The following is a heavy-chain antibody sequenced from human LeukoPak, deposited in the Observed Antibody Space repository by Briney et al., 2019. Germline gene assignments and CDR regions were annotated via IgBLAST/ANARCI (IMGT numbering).Heavy chain of an antibody. CDR1: GYTFTGYY. J-gene: IGHJ5*02. Sequence: GASVKVSCKASGYTFTGYYMHWVRQAPGQGLEWMGWINPNSGGTNYAQKFQGRVTMTRDTSISTAYMELSRLRSDDTAVYYCAWEMTKLPNWFDPWGQGTLVTVSS. D-gene: IGHD5-24*01. V-gene: IGHV1-2*02. CDR2: INPNSGGT. CDR3: AWEMTKLPNWFDP.